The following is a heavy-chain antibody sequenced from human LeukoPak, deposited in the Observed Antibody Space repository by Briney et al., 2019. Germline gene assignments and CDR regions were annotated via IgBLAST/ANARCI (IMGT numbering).Heavy chain of an antibody. CDR1: AGSIVNIRYF. J-gene: IGHJ4*02. CDR3: ARDRIRFGELSSFDY. Sequence: SETLSLTCTVSAGSIVNIRYFWGWIRQPRGRGLEWFGNIYYSGDTSYNPSLKSRVTMSVNTPKNQFSLKLSSVTAADTAVYYCARDRIRFGELSSFDYWGQGSLVTVSP. CDR2: IYYSGDT. V-gene: IGHV4-39*07. D-gene: IGHD3-10*01.